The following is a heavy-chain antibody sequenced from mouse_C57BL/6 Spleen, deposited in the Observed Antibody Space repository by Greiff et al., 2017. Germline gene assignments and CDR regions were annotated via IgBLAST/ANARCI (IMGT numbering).Heavy chain of an antibody. Sequence: EVKLVESGGGLVKPGGSLKLSCAASGFTFSSYAMSWVRQTPEKRLEWVATISDGGSYTYYPDNVKGRFTISRDNAKNNLYLQMSHLKSEDTAMYYCARGDGPWFAYWGQGTLVTVSA. CDR2: ISDGGSYT. J-gene: IGHJ3*01. D-gene: IGHD2-3*01. CDR3: ARGDGPWFAY. V-gene: IGHV5-4*03. CDR1: GFTFSSYA.